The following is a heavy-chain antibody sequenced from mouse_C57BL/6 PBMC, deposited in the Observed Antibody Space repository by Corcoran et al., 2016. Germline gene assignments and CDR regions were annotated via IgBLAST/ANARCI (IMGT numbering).Heavy chain of an antibody. CDR2: INTYSGVP. J-gene: IGHJ4*01. CDR1: GYTFTTCG. V-gene: IGHV9-3*01. CDR3: ARRAGNYGNWRYYAMDY. D-gene: IGHD2-1*01. Sequence: QIQLVQSGPELKKPGETVKISCKASGYTFTTCGMSWVKQAPGKGLKWMGWINTYSGVPTYADDFKGRFAFSLETSASTAYLQINNLKNEDTATYFCARRAGNYGNWRYYAMDYWGQGTSVTVSS.